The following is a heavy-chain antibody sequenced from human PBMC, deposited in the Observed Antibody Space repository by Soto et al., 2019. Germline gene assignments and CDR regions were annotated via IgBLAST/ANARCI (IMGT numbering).Heavy chain of an antibody. Sequence: EVQLVQSGAEVKKPGESLKISCKGSGYSFTSYWIGWVRQMPGKGLEWMGIIYPGDSDTKYSPSFQGQVTISADKSISTSYLQWSSPKASDTAMYYCARQARHQLVLGWWFDPWGQGTLVTVSS. CDR1: GYSFTSYW. V-gene: IGHV5-51*01. CDR3: ARQARHQLVLGWWFDP. D-gene: IGHD6-13*01. J-gene: IGHJ5*02. CDR2: IYPGDSDT.